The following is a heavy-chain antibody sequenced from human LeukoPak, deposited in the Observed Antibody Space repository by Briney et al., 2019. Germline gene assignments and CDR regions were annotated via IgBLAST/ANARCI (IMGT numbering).Heavy chain of an antibody. J-gene: IGHJ4*02. D-gene: IGHD6-19*01. CDR1: GGSISSYY. Sequence: SETLSLTCTVSGGSISSYYWSWIRQPPGKGPEWIGYIYYSGSTNDNPSLKSRVTISVDTSKNQFSLKLSSVTAADTAVYYCARETSVAGLDYWGQGTLVTVSS. CDR3: ARETSVAGLDY. V-gene: IGHV4-59*01. CDR2: IYYSGST.